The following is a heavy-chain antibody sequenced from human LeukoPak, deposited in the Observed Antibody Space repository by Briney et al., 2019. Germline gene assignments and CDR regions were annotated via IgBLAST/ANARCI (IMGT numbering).Heavy chain of an antibody. D-gene: IGHD3-9*01. CDR2: IYYSGST. CDR3: AGTYYDILTGYRPLGY. J-gene: IGHJ4*02. V-gene: IGHV4-59*08. CDR1: GGSISSYY. Sequence: SETLSLTRTVSGGSISSYYWSWIRQPPGKGLEWIGYIYYSGSTNYNPSLKSRVTISVDTSKNQFSLKLSSVPAADTAVYYCAGTYYDILTGYRPLGYWGQGTLVTVSS.